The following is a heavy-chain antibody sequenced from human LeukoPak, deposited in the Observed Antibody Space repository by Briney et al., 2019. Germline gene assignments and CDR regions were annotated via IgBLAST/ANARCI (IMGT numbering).Heavy chain of an antibody. D-gene: IGHD3-10*01. J-gene: IGHJ5*02. Sequence: ASVKVSCKASGYTFTGYYMHWVRQAPGQGLEWMGWINPNSGGTNYAQKFQGRVTMTRDTSISTAYMELSRLRSDDTAVYYCARDMGTLWFGESPYNWFGPWGQGTLVTVSS. CDR2: INPNSGGT. V-gene: IGHV1-2*02. CDR3: ARDMGTLWFGESPYNWFGP. CDR1: GYTFTGYY.